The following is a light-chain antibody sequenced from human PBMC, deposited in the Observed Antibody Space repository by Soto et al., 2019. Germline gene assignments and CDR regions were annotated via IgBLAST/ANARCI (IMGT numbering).Light chain of an antibody. CDR1: QSVSSY. J-gene: IGKJ4*01. CDR3: QQRSNWPP. Sequence: EIVLTQSPATLSLSPGERATLSCRASQSVSSYLAWYQQKPGQAPRLLIYDASNRATGIPARFSGSGSGTDFTLTISSLEPEDFAVYYCQQRSNWPPFGGGIKVEIK. CDR2: DAS. V-gene: IGKV3-11*01.